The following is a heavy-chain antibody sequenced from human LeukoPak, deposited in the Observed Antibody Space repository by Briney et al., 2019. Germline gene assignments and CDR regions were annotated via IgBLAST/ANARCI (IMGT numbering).Heavy chain of an antibody. V-gene: IGHV3-23*01. D-gene: IGHD3-10*01. CDR2: ISGSGGST. J-gene: IGHJ4*02. Sequence: TGGSLRLSCAASGFTFSSYAMSWVRQAPGKGLEWVSAISGSGGSTYYADSVKGRFTISRDNSKNTLYPQMNSLRAEDTAVYYCAKDYYGSGSYGFFDYWGQGTLVTVSS. CDR1: GFTFSSYA. CDR3: AKDYYGSGSYGFFDY.